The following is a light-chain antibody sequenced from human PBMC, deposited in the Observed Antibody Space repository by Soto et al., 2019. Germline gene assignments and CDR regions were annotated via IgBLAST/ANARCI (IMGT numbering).Light chain of an antibody. V-gene: IGLV2-8*01. CDR2: EVS. Sequence: QSALTQPPSASGSPGQSVTISCTGTSSDVGGYNYVSWYQQHPGKAPKLMIYEVSKRPSGVPDRFSGSKSGNTASLTVSGAQAEDEADYYCISYAGINGVFGGGTKLTVL. CDR3: ISYAGINGV. CDR1: SSDVGGYNY. J-gene: IGLJ3*02.